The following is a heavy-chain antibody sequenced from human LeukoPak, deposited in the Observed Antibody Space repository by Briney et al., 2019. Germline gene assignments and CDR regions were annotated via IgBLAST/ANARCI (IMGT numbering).Heavy chain of an antibody. CDR1: GGSISSSSYF. Sequence: PSETLSLTCTVSGGSISSSSYFWGWVRQPPGKGLKWIGSIHYGGNSYYNPSLKSRVTISVDTSENQFSLKLSSVAAADTAVYYCASHDFWSGWYFDYWGQGTLVTVSS. V-gene: IGHV4-39*01. CDR2: IHYGGNS. J-gene: IGHJ4*02. CDR3: ASHDFWSGWYFDY. D-gene: IGHD3-3*01.